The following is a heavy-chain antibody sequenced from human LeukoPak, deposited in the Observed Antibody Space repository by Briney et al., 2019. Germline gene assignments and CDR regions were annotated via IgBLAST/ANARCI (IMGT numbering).Heavy chain of an antibody. J-gene: IGHJ4*02. D-gene: IGHD3-3*01. CDR1: GFTFSSYA. CDR2: ISGSGGST. CDR3: ASSPRFLEWLFPIAEYYFDY. Sequence: PSGGSLRLSCAASGFTFSSYAMSWVRQAPGKGLEWVSAISGSGGSTYYADSVKGRFTISRDNAKNSLYLQMNSLRAEDTAVYYCASSPRFLEWLFPIAEYYFDYWGQGTLVTVSS. V-gene: IGHV3-23*01.